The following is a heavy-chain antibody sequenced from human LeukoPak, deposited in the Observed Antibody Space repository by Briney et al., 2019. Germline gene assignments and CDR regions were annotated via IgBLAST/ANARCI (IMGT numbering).Heavy chain of an antibody. D-gene: IGHD2-2*01. J-gene: IGHJ4*02. V-gene: IGHV1-2*06. CDR3: ARDSYGVVVPAAAPAY. CDR2: INPNNGGT. CDR1: GYTFTGYY. Sequence: ASVKVSCKASGYTFTGYYMHWVRQAPGQGLEWMGRINPNNGGTDYAQKFQGRVTMTRDTSISTAYMEVSRLRSDDTAVYYCARDSYGVVVPAAAPAYWGQGTLVTVSS.